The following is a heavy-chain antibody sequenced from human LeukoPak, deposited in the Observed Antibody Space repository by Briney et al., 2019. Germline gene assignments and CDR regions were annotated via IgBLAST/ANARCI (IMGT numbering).Heavy chain of an antibody. V-gene: IGHV4-59*01. Sequence: SETLPLTCTAPGASISSYYWTWIRKPPGKGLNWIGYIYYSGSTNYNPSLKSRVTISVDTSKNQFSLQLTSVTAADTAVYYCARLLGSSSWYEYWGQGTLVTVSS. CDR3: ARLLGSSSWYEY. CDR2: IYYSGST. J-gene: IGHJ4*02. CDR1: GASISSYY. D-gene: IGHD6-13*01.